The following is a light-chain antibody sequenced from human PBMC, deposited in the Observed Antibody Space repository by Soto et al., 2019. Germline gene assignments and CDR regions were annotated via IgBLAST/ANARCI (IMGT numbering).Light chain of an antibody. CDR2: GAS. J-gene: IGKJ4*01. Sequence: EIVLTQSPGTLSLSPGERATLFCRAGQSLSSTYLAWYQQRPGQAPRLLIFGASNRATGIPDRFRGSGSGTDFTLTISRLEPGDFAVYYCQRYGSSSLSFGGGTRVEI. CDR3: QRYGSSSLS. CDR1: QSLSSTY. V-gene: IGKV3-20*01.